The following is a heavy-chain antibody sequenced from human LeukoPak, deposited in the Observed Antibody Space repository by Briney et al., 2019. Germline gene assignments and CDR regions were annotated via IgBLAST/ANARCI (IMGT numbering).Heavy chain of an antibody. V-gene: IGHV3-48*03. D-gene: IGHD3/OR15-3a*01. CDR1: GFIFSTYE. J-gene: IGHJ4*02. Sequence: GGSLRLSCGASGFIFSTYEMNWVRQAPGKGLEWVSYISSSGSTIYYADSVKGRFTISRDNAKNSLYLQMNSLRAEDTAVYYCARLGTGPFDYWGQGTLVTVSS. CDR2: ISSSGSTI. CDR3: ARLGTGPFDY.